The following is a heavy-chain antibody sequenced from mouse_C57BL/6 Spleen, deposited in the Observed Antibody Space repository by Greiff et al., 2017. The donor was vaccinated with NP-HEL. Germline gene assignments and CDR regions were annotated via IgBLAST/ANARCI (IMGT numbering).Heavy chain of an antibody. CDR2: IRSKSNNYAT. D-gene: IGHD2-4*01. Sequence: EVQGVESGGGLVQPKGSLKLSCAASGFSFNTYAMNWVRQAPGKGLEWVAGIRSKSNNYATSYADSVKDRFTNSRDDSESMIYMKMNNLKTKDTAMDYCGRFYYDYDDYAMDYWGQGTSVTVSS. V-gene: IGHV10-1*01. J-gene: IGHJ4*01. CDR3: GRFYYDYDDYAMDY. CDR1: GFSFNTYA.